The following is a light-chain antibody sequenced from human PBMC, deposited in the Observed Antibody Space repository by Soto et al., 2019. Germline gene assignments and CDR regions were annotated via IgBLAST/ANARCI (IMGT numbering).Light chain of an antibody. Sequence: QSVLTQPPSVSAAPGQKVTISCSGSSSNIGSNYVSWYQHFPGTAPKLLIYDNNKRPSGIPDRFSASKSGTSATLGITGLQTGDEADYYCGTWDSSLSALFGGGTKLTVL. J-gene: IGLJ2*01. V-gene: IGLV1-51*01. CDR3: GTWDSSLSAL. CDR1: SSNIGSNY. CDR2: DNN.